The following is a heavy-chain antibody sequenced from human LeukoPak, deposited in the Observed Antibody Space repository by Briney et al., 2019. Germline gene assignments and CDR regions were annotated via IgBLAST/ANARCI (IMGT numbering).Heavy chain of an antibody. Sequence: GGSLRLSCAASGFTFSDYNMRWIRQAPGKGLEWVSSISRSGSTKYYADSVKGRFTISRDNSKNTLYLQMNTLRAEDTAVYYCAKDSAAGPTRYYFDYWGQGTLVTVSS. V-gene: IGHV3-11*04. D-gene: IGHD6-13*01. CDR1: GFTFSDYN. J-gene: IGHJ4*02. CDR3: AKDSAAGPTRYYFDY. CDR2: ISRSGSTK.